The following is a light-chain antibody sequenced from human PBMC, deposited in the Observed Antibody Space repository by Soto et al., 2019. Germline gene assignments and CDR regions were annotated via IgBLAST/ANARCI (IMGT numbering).Light chain of an antibody. CDR3: QQCYSFPYT. CDR1: QSLLFTSNNRNY. V-gene: IGKV4-1*01. J-gene: IGKJ2*01. Sequence: DIVMTQSPESLAVSLGERATINCKSSQSLLFTSNNRNYLGWYQQKQGQPPRLLLSWASARESGVPDRFSGGGSGTDFTLTISSLQPEDVAVYYCQQCYSFPYTFGRGTKLEIK. CDR2: WAS.